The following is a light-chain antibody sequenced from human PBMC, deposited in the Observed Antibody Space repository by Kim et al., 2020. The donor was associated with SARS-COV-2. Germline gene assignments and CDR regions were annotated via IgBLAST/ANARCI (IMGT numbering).Light chain of an antibody. CDR2: DVS. J-gene: IGLJ2*01. CDR1: SSDVGGYNY. V-gene: IGLV2-14*04. CDR3: SSYTSSSPVV. Sequence: GQSITISCTGTSSDVGGYNYVSWYQQHPGKAPKLMIYDVSKRPSGVSNRFSGSKSGNTASLTISGLQAEDEADYYCSSYTSSSPVVFGGGTKLTVL.